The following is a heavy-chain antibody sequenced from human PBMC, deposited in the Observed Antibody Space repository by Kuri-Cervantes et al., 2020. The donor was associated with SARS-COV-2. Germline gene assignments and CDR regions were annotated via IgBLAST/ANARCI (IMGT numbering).Heavy chain of an antibody. CDR2: IYHSGST. Sequence: GSLRLSCAASGYSISSGYYWGWIRQPPGKGLEWIGSIYHSGSTYYNPSLKSRVTISVDTSKNQFSLKLSSVTAADTAVYYCARPTVTEGGDAFDIWGQGTMVTVSS. V-gene: IGHV4-38-2*01. CDR1: GYSISSGYY. CDR3: ARPTVTEGGDAFDI. J-gene: IGHJ3*02. D-gene: IGHD4-17*01.